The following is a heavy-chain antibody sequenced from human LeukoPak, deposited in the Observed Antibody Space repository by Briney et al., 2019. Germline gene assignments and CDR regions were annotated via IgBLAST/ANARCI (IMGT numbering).Heavy chain of an antibody. J-gene: IGHJ4*02. Sequence: GGSLRLSCAASGFTVSSNYMSWVRQAPGKGLEWGSYISSSSSTLYYADSVKGRFTISKDKAKNSLYLQMNSLRAEDTAVYYCAREYCSSTSCLYDYWGQGTLVTVSA. CDR1: GFTVSSNY. D-gene: IGHD2-2*01. CDR3: AREYCSSTSCLYDY. V-gene: IGHV3-48*01. CDR2: ISSSSSTL.